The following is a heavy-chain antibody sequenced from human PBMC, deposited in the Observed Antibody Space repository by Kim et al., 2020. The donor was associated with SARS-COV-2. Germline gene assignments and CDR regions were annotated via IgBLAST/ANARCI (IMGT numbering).Heavy chain of an antibody. Sequence: DSKYCADSVKGRFTISKDTSKNTLYLHMNSLRAEDTAVYYCAKSRLTGPGWGQGTLVTVSS. CDR2: DSK. D-gene: IGHD5-12*01. J-gene: IGHJ4*02. CDR3: AKSRLTGPG. V-gene: IGHV3-23*01.